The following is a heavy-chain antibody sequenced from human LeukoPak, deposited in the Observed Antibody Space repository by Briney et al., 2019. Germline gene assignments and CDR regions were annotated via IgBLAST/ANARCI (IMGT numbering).Heavy chain of an antibody. V-gene: IGHV3-21*01. CDR1: GFTFSSYS. Sequence: PGGSLRLSCAASGFTFSSYSMNWVRQAPGKGLEWVSSISSSSSYIYYADSVKGRFTISRDNAKNSLYLQMNSLRAEDTTVYYCARAESDMTFGEVIVTTRFDYWGQGTLVTVSS. CDR2: ISSSSSYI. CDR3: ARAESDMTFGEVIVTTRFDY. D-gene: IGHD3-16*02. J-gene: IGHJ4*02.